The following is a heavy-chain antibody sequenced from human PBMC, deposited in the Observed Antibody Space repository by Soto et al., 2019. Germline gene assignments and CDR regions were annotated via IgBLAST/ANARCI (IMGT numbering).Heavy chain of an antibody. D-gene: IGHD3-9*01. J-gene: IGHJ2*01. CDR1: GGTFSSYT. CDR2: IIPILGIA. V-gene: IGHV1-69*02. CDR3: ARNKGLTGWYFDL. Sequence: GASVKVSCKASGGTFSSYTISWVRQAHGQGLEWMGRIIPILGIANYAQKFQGRVTITADKSTSTAYMELSSLRSEDTAVYYCARNKGLTGWYFDLWGRGTLVTVSS.